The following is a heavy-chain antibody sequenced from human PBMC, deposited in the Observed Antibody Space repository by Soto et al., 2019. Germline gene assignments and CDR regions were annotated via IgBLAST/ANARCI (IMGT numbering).Heavy chain of an antibody. CDR3: ARDIAARGGRDYYYYGMDV. V-gene: IGHV4-30-4*01. CDR2: IFYTGKT. CDR1: GGSISSPDFF. J-gene: IGHJ6*02. Sequence: NPSETLSLTCSVSGGSISSPDFFWNWIRQSPGKGLEWIGSIFYTGKTYYNPSLKSRLSISVDTAKNQFSLKLSSVTAADTAVYFCARDIAARGGRDYYYYGMDVWGLGTTVTVSS. D-gene: IGHD6-6*01.